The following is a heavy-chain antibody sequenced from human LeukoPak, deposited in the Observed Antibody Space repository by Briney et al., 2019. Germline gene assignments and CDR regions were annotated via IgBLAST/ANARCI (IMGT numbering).Heavy chain of an antibody. CDR1: GYTFTGYY. CDR3: ARRWTEYSSNFYYYYYGMDV. D-gene: IGHD6-6*01. V-gene: IGHV1-18*04. Sequence: ASVKVSCKASGYTFTGYYMHWVRQAPGQGLEWMGWISAYNGNTNYAQKLQGRVTMTTDTSTSTAYMELRSLRSDDTAVYYCARRWTEYSSNFYYYYYGMDVWGQGTTVTVSS. J-gene: IGHJ6*02. CDR2: ISAYNGNT.